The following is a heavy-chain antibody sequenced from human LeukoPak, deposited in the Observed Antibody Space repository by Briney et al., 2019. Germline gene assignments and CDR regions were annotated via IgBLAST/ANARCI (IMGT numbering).Heavy chain of an antibody. CDR1: GFTFSSYA. J-gene: IGHJ4*02. CDR3: ARGRDGHFDY. Sequence: GGSLRLSCAASGFTFSSYAMHWVRQAPGKGLEWVAVISYDGSNKYYADSVKGRFAISRDNAKNTLYLQMNSLRAEDTAVYYCARGRDGHFDYWGQGTLVTVSS. D-gene: IGHD5-24*01. V-gene: IGHV3-30*09. CDR2: ISYDGSNK.